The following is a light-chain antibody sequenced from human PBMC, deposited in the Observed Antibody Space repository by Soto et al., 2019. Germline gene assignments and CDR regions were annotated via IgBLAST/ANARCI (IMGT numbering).Light chain of an antibody. Sequence: QSVPTQPPSVSGAPGQRVTISCTGSSSNIGAGYDVHWYQQLPGTAPKLLIYGNSNRPSGVPDRFSGSKSGTSASLAITGLQAEDEADYYCQSYDSSLSGWGVFGGGTKLTVL. J-gene: IGLJ3*02. V-gene: IGLV1-40*01. CDR3: QSYDSSLSGWGV. CDR1: SSNIGAGYD. CDR2: GNS.